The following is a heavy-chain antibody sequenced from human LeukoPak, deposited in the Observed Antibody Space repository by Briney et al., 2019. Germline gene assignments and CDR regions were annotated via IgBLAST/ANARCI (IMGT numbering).Heavy chain of an antibody. V-gene: IGHV1-69*05. CDR2: IIPIFGTA. Sequence: GSSVKVSCKASGGTFSSHAISWVRQAPGQGLEWMGGIIPIFGTANYAQKFQGRVTITTDESTSTAYMELSSLRSEDTAAYYCASTYCSSTSCYLGAFDYWGQGTLVTVSS. CDR3: ASTYCSSTSCYLGAFDY. CDR1: GGTFSSHA. D-gene: IGHD2-2*01. J-gene: IGHJ4*02.